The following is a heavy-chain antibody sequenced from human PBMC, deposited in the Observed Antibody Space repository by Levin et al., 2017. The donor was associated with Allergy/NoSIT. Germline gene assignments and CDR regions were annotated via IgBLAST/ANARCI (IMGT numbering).Heavy chain of an antibody. CDR2: IIPIFGTA. CDR3: AANLVNYDFWSGYYAYGMDV. J-gene: IGHJ6*02. D-gene: IGHD3-3*01. Sequence: AASVKVSCKASGGTFSSYAISWVRQAPGQGLEWMGGIIPIFGTANYAQKFQGRVTITADKSTSTAYMELSSLRSEDTAVYYCAANLVNYDFWSGYYAYGMDVWGQGTTVTVSS. CDR1: GGTFSSYA. V-gene: IGHV1-69*06.